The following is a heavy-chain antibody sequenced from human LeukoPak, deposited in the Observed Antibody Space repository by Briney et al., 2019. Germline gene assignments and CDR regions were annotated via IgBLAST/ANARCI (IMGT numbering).Heavy chain of an antibody. Sequence: GGSLRLSCAASGFTFSDYFMSWIRQAPGKGLEWISYISPSGSTIYYADSVKGRFTISRDNAKNSLYLQMNSLRAEDTAVYYCAKKGGATTYGYYYYYMDVWGKGTTVTISS. D-gene: IGHD1-26*01. V-gene: IGHV3-11*04. CDR1: GFTFSDYF. J-gene: IGHJ6*03. CDR3: AKKGGATTYGYYYYYMDV. CDR2: ISPSGSTI.